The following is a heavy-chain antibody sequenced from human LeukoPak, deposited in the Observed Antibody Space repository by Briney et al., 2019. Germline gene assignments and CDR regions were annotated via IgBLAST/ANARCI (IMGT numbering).Heavy chain of an antibody. CDR1: GGSFSGYY. Sequence: PSETLSLTCAVYGGSFSGYYWSWIRQPPGKGLEWIGEINHSGSTNYNPFLKSRVTISVDTSKNQFSLKLSSVTAADTAVYYCARLRDSSSSCYDYWGQGTLVTVSS. J-gene: IGHJ4*02. CDR2: INHSGST. CDR3: ARLRDSSSSCYDY. V-gene: IGHV4-34*01. D-gene: IGHD6-6*01.